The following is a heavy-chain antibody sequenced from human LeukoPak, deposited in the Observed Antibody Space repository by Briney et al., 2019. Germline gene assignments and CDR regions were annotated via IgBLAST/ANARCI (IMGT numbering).Heavy chain of an antibody. CDR2: ISYDGSNK. D-gene: IGHD2-2*01. Sequence: GRSLRLSCAASGFTFSSYAMHWVRQAPGKGLEWVAVISYDGSNKYYADSVKGRFTISRDNSKNTLYLQMNSLRAEDTAVYYCAREWGLGYCSSTNCYSDYWGQGTLVTVSS. CDR1: GFTFSSYA. CDR3: AREWGLGYCSSTNCYSDY. J-gene: IGHJ4*02. V-gene: IGHV3-30-3*01.